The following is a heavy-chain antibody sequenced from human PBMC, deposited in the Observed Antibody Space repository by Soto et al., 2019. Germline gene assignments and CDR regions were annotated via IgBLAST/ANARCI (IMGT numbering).Heavy chain of an antibody. CDR3: ARDQQWLVFDY. CDR2: IVYDGSNK. D-gene: IGHD6-19*01. Sequence: SRRLWSAASRXPYGSYGMDWVRQAPGKGLEWVAVIVYDGSNKYYADSVKGRFTISRDNSKNTLYLKMNRLRAEDTAVYYCARDQQWLVFDYWGQGTLLTVS. V-gene: IGHV3-33*01. J-gene: IGHJ4*02. CDR1: RXPYGSYG.